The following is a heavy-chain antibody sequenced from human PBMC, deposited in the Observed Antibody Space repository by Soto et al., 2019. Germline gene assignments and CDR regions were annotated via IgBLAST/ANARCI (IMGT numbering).Heavy chain of an antibody. V-gene: IGHV1-2*04. Sequence: ASVKVSCKASGYTFTGYYMHWVRQAPGQGLEWMGWINPNSGGTNYAQKFQGWVTMTRDTSTSTAYMELGRLRSDDTAVYYCARGHPCSAADTAMVLVYYGMDVWGQGTTVTVSS. D-gene: IGHD5-18*01. J-gene: IGHJ6*02. CDR3: ARGHPCSAADTAMVLVYYGMDV. CDR1: GYTFTGYY. CDR2: INPNSGGT.